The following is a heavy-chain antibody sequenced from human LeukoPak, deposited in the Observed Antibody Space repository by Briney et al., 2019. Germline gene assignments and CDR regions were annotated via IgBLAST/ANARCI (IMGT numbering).Heavy chain of an antibody. V-gene: IGHV3-11*03. J-gene: IGHJ4*02. Sequence: GGSLRLSCAASGFSFSDEYMSWIRQAPGQGLEWISYISASGSYTNYADSVKGRFTISRDNAKNSLYLQMNSLRAEDTAVYYCGRSRGAGPGTHFDVWGQGTLVTVSS. D-gene: IGHD6-19*01. CDR2: ISASGSYT. CDR1: GFSFSDEY. CDR3: GRSRGAGPGTHFDV.